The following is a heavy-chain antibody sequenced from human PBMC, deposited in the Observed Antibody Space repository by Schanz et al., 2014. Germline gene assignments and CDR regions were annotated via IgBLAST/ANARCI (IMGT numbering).Heavy chain of an antibody. CDR3: ARLSVAGRPHVNYWYFDL. J-gene: IGHJ2*01. CDR2: INPDSGDT. D-gene: IGHD6-19*01. CDR1: GYTFSDSY. Sequence: QEQLVQSGAEVRKPGASVKVSCKASGYTFSDSYVHWVRQAPGQGLEWMGWINPDSGDTNFAQKFQGWVAMTRDKSITTAFMEFSRLKSDDSAVYYCARLSVAGRPHVNYWYFDLWGRGTLVTVSS. V-gene: IGHV1-2*04.